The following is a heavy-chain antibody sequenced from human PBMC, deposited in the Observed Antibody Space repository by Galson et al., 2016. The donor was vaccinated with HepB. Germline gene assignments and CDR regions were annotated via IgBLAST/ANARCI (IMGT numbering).Heavy chain of an antibody. CDR2: ISYDGSNK. CDR1: GFTFSSYA. CDR3: ARDYYGGNSVVCAY. D-gene: IGHD4-23*01. V-gene: IGHV3-30-3*01. Sequence: SLRLSCAASGFTFSSYAMYWVRQAPGKGLEWVAVISYDGSNKYYADSVKGRLTISRDNSKNTLYLQINSLRAEDTAVCYCARDYYGGNSVVCAYWGQGTLVTVSS. J-gene: IGHJ4*02.